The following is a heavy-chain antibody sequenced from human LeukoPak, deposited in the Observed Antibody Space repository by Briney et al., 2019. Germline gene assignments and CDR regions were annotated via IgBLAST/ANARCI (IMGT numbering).Heavy chain of an antibody. CDR1: GYSISSGYY. V-gene: IGHV4-38-2*02. CDR2: IYHSGST. J-gene: IGHJ6*03. Sequence: SETLSLTCTVSGYSISSGYYWGWIRQPPGKGLEWIGSIYHSGSTYYNPSLKSRVTISVDTSKNQFSLKLSSVTAADTAVYYCARVRFLEWLFPYYYYMDVWGKGTTVTVSS. D-gene: IGHD3-3*01. CDR3: ARVRFLEWLFPYYYYMDV.